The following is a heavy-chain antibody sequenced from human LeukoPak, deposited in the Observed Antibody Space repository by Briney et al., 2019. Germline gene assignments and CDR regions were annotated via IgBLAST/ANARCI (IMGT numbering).Heavy chain of an antibody. CDR3: AKHGYCSGISCFFDF. J-gene: IGHJ4*02. D-gene: IGHD2-2*03. V-gene: IGHV3-23*01. CDR1: GFTFSSYA. Sequence: GGSLRLSCAASGFTFSSYAMCWVRQAPGKGLEWVSAISGSGPYTFYTDSVKGRFTISRDSSKNTLYLQMNSLRAEDTALYYSAKHGYCSGISCFFDFWGQGTQVTVSS. CDR2: ISGSGPYT.